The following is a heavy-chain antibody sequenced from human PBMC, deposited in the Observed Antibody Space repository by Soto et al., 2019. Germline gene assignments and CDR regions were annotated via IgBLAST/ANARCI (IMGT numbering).Heavy chain of an antibody. CDR1: GASIRSTDYY. Sequence: SETLSLTCTVSGASIRSTDYYWSWIRQAPGKGLEWIGYVYYTGSTYYNPSLMSRLTISVDTSKNQFSLKLTSVTAAETAVYYCVRTAREGAVAPHWFDRWGQGTQVTVS. CDR2: VYYTGST. CDR3: VRTAREGAVAPHWFDR. V-gene: IGHV4-30-4*01. J-gene: IGHJ5*02. D-gene: IGHD2-21*02.